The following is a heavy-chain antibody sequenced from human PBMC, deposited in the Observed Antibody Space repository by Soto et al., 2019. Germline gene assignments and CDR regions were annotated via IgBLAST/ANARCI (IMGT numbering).Heavy chain of an antibody. J-gene: IGHJ4*02. V-gene: IGHV1-18*01. CDR2: ISAYNGNT. CDR1: GLTITTDG. Sequence: GGSMQVSCKASGLTITTDGNTLGRQAPGQGLEWMGWISAYNGNTNYAQKLQGRVTMTTDTSTSTAYMELRSLRSDDTAVYYCARGSTVTTPSDYWGQGTLVTVSS. CDR3: ARGSTVTTPSDY. D-gene: IGHD4-17*01.